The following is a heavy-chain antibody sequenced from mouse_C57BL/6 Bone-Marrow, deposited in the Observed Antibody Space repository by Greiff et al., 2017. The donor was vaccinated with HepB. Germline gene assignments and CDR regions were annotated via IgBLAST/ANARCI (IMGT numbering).Heavy chain of an antibody. D-gene: IGHD3-1*01. CDR1: GFNIKDYY. V-gene: IGHV14-2*01. J-gene: IGHJ4*01. CDR3: ARTRDRGDAMCY. CDR2: IDPEDGET. Sequence: EVMLVESGAELVKPGASVKLSCTASGFNIKDYYMHWVKQRPEPGLEWIGRIDPEDGETKYAPKFQGKATITADTSSNTDYLQLSSLTSEDTAVYYCARTRDRGDAMCYWGQVTSVTVSS.